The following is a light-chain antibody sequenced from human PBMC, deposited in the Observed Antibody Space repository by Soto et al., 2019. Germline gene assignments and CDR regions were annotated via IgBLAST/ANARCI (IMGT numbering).Light chain of an antibody. CDR1: SSDVGGYNY. CDR3: SSYTSSSGV. Sequence: QSVLTQPASVSGSPGQSITISCTGTSSDVGGYNYVSWYQQHPGKAPKLMIYEVSNQPSGVSNRFSGSKSGNTASLTISGLQAEDEADYYCSSYTSSSGVFGTGTKLTVL. J-gene: IGLJ1*01. CDR2: EVS. V-gene: IGLV2-14*01.